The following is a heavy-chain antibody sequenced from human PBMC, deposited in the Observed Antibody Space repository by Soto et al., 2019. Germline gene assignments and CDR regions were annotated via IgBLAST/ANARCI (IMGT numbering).Heavy chain of an antibody. J-gene: IGHJ4*02. CDR2: INHSGST. V-gene: IGHV4-34*01. Sequence: QVQLQQWGAGLLKPSETLSLTCAVYGGSFSGYYWSWIRQPPGKGLEWIGEINHSGSTNYNPSLKSRVTISXXTXKXLFSLKLSSVTAADTAVYYCARSAATYYYGSGSSRYWGQGTLVTVSS. D-gene: IGHD3-10*01. CDR3: ARSAATYYYGSGSSRY. CDR1: GGSFSGYY.